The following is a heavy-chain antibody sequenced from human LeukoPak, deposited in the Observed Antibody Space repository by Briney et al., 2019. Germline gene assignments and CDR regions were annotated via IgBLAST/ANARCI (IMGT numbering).Heavy chain of an antibody. CDR3: AKGLYDILTGYYPLFDY. V-gene: IGHV3-30*18. CDR1: GFTFSSYG. CDR2: ISYDEGNK. D-gene: IGHD3-9*01. J-gene: IGHJ4*02. Sequence: GGSLRLSCAASGFTFSSYGMHWVRQAPGKGLEWVAVISYDEGNKYYADSVKGRFTISRDNSKNTLYLQMNSLRAEDTAVYYCAKGLYDILTGYYPLFDYWGQGTLVTVSS.